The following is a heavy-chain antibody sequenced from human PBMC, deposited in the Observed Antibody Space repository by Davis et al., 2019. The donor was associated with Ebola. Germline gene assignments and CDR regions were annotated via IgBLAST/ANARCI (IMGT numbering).Heavy chain of an antibody. CDR2: IIPILGIA. D-gene: IGHD3-10*01. Sequence: SVKVSCKASGGTFSSYAISWVRQAPGQGLEWMGRIIPILGIANYAQKFQGRVTITADKSTSTAYMELSSLRSEDTAVYYCAREHLTTVRGAYGYWGQGTLVTVSS. V-gene: IGHV1-69*04. CDR3: AREHLTTVRGAYGY. CDR1: GGTFSSYA. J-gene: IGHJ4*02.